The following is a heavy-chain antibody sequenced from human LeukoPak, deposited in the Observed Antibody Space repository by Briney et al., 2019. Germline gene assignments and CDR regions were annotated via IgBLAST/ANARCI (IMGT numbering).Heavy chain of an antibody. CDR3: ARGYDSILNAFDI. D-gene: IGHD3-22*01. V-gene: IGHV3-33*01. Sequence: GRSLRLSCAASGFTFSSYGMHWVRQAPGKGLEWVAVIWYDGSNKYYADSVKGRFTISRDNSKNTLYLQMNSLRAEDTAVYYCARGYDSILNAFDIWGQGTMVTVSS. CDR1: GFTFSSYG. J-gene: IGHJ3*02. CDR2: IWYDGSNK.